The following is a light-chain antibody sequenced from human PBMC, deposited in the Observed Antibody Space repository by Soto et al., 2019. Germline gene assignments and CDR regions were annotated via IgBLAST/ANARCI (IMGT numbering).Light chain of an antibody. CDR3: QEYGSSRT. CDR1: QTVTGNY. J-gene: IGKJ1*01. Sequence: DIELTQSPGTLSLSPGERATLSCRATQTVTGNYLAWYQQKPGQGPRLLIYDASSRATGIPDRFSGSGSGTDFTLTISRLEPEDSAVYYCQEYGSSRTFGQGTKMEIK. V-gene: IGKV3-20*01. CDR2: DAS.